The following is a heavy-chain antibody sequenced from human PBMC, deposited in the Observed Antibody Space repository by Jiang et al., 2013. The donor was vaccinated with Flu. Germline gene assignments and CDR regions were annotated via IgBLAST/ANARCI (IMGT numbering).Heavy chain of an antibody. CDR2: INHSGST. Sequence: LLKPSETLSLTCAVYGGSFSGYYWSWIRQPPGKGLEWIGEINHSGSTNYNPSLKSRVTISVDTSKNQFSLKLSSVTAADTAVYYCARDRVIVVVTAIPYWYFDLWGRGTLVTVSS. CDR3: ARDRVIVVVTAIPYWYFDL. J-gene: IGHJ2*01. D-gene: IGHD2-21*02. V-gene: IGHV4-34*01. CDR1: GGSFSGYY.